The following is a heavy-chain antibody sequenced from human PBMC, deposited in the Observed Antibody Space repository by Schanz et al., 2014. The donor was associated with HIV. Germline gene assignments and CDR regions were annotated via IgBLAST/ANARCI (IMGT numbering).Heavy chain of an antibody. J-gene: IGHJ6*02. CDR1: GFTFSSYA. CDR3: ARVANWDYYGMDV. D-gene: IGHD3-16*01. V-gene: IGHV3-30*04. Sequence: QVQLVESGGGVVQPGRSLRLSCAASGFTFSSYAMHWVRQAPGKGLEWVAVISYDGSNKYYADSVKGRFTISRDNSENMLFLQMNGLRAEDTAVYYCARVANWDYYGMDVWGRGTTVTVSS. CDR2: ISYDGSNK.